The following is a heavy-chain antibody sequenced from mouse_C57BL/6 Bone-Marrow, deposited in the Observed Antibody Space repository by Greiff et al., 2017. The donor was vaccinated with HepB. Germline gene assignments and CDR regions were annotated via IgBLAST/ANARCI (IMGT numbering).Heavy chain of an antibody. V-gene: IGHV5-12*01. CDR2: ISNGGGST. J-gene: IGHJ4*01. D-gene: IGHD1-1*01. CDR1: GFTFSDYY. Sequence: EVKLVESGGGLVQPGGSLKLSCAASGFTFSDYYMYWVRQTPEKRLEWVAYISNGGGSTYYPDTVKGRFTISRDNAKNTLYLQMSRLKSEDTAMYYCARGYYGSSYAHYYAMDYWGQGTSVTVSS. CDR3: ARGYYGSSYAHYYAMDY.